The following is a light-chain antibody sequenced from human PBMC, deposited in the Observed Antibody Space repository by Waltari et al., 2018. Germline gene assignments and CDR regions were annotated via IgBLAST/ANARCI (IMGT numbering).Light chain of an antibody. Sequence: QSVLTQPPSASGAPRQRVIISFSGGYSNIGRNSLIWYQPLPGTGPKLLIYEDNQRPSGVPDRFSGSKSGTSASLVISGLRSEDEADYYCSAWDDSLVALFGGGTRLTVV. CDR1: YSNIGRNS. J-gene: IGLJ3*02. V-gene: IGLV1-44*01. CDR2: EDN. CDR3: SAWDDSLVAL.